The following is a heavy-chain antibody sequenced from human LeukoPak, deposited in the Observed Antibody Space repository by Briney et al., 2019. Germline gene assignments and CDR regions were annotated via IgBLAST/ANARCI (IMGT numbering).Heavy chain of an antibody. V-gene: IGHV1-2*02. CDR3: AREGTYYDILTGHRAGAFDI. J-gene: IGHJ3*02. CDR1: GYTFTGYY. CDR2: INPNSGGT. Sequence: ASVKVSCKSSGYTFTGYYMHWVRQAPGQGLEWMGWINPNSGGTNYAQKFQGRVSMTRDTSTSTAYMELRSLRSDDTAVYYCAREGTYYDILTGHRAGAFDIWGQGTMVTVSS. D-gene: IGHD3-9*01.